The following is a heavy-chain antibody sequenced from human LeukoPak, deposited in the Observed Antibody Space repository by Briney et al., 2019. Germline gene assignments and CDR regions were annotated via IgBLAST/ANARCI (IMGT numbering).Heavy chain of an antibody. D-gene: IGHD5-18*01. CDR1: GGSISSYY. J-gene: IGHJ4*02. CDR2: IYSSGST. V-gene: IGHV4-4*07. Sequence: SETPSLTCTVSGGSISSYYWSWIRQPAGKGLEWIGRIYSSGSTNYNPSLNRRVTMSVDTSKNQFSLKLSSVTAADTAVYYCATDTYSYGYYFDYWGQGTLVTVSS. CDR3: ATDTYSYGYYFDY.